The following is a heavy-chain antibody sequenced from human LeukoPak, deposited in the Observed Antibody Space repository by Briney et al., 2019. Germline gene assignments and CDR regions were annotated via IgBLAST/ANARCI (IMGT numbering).Heavy chain of an antibody. Sequence: SETLSLTCTVSGGSISSSSYYWGWIRQPPGKGLVWIGSIYYSGSTYYNPSLKSRVTISVDTSKNQFSLKLSSVTAADTAVYYCARSAPVGGSSRRYYYYGMDVWGQGTTVTVSS. CDR2: IYYSGST. CDR1: GGSISSSSYY. CDR3: ARSAPVGGSSRRYYYYGMDV. V-gene: IGHV4-39*01. J-gene: IGHJ6*02. D-gene: IGHD2-15*01.